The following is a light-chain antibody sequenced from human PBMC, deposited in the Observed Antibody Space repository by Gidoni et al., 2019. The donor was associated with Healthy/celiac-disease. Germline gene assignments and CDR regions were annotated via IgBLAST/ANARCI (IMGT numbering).Light chain of an antibody. CDR1: QSVLYSSHNKNY. J-gene: IGKJ1*01. CDR3: QQYYSTPPT. Sequence: DIVMTQSPDSLAVSLGERATINCKSSQSVLYSSHNKNYLAWYQQKPGQPPKLLIYWASTRESGVPDRFSGSGSGTDLTLTISSLQAEDVAVYYCQQYYSTPPTFGQXTKVEIK. CDR2: WAS. V-gene: IGKV4-1*01.